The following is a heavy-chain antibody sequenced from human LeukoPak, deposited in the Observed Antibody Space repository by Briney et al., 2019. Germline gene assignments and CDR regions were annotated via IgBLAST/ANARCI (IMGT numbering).Heavy chain of an antibody. CDR1: GFTFTSSA. Sequence: SVKVSCKASGFTFTSSAMQWVRQARGQRLEWIGWIVVGSGNTNYAQKFQGRVTITRDMSTSTAYMELSSLRSEDTAVYYCAADPANYYYYGMDVWGQGTTVTVSS. J-gene: IGHJ6*02. V-gene: IGHV1-58*02. CDR3: AADPANYYYYGMDV. CDR2: IVVGSGNT.